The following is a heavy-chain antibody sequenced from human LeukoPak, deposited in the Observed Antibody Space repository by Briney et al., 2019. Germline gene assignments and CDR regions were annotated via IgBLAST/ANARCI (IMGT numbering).Heavy chain of an antibody. Sequence: SDTLSLTCAVSGYSISSNNWWAWIRQPPGKGLERIGYIYYSGSTYYNPYNPSLTSRVTMSVDTSKNQFSLKLDSVTEIDTAMYYCARNQAVAANRGAFDIWGQGTMVTVSS. CDR1: GYSISSNNW. D-gene: IGHD6-19*01. V-gene: IGHV4-28*01. CDR2: IYYSGST. CDR3: ARNQAVAANRGAFDI. J-gene: IGHJ3*02.